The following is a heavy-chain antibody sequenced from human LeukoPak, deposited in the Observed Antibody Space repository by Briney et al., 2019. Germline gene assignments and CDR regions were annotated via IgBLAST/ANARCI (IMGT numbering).Heavy chain of an antibody. CDR3: AKDSDGYGDY. Sequence: GGSLRLSCAASGFTFSSCGMHWVRQAPGKGLEWVASIRSDGRNKYYADSVKGRFTISRDNSKNMLYLQMNSLRDEDTTVYYCAKDSDGYGDYWGQGTLVTVSS. J-gene: IGHJ4*02. CDR2: IRSDGRNK. CDR1: GFTFSSCG. V-gene: IGHV3-30*02. D-gene: IGHD2-21*02.